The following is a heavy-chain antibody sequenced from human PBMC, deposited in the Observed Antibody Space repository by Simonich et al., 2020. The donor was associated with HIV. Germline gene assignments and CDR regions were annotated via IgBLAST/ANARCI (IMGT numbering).Heavy chain of an antibody. CDR3: AREGSQLEDALDI. J-gene: IGHJ3*02. D-gene: IGHD1-1*01. V-gene: IGHV1-2*02. CDR1: GYTFTDYY. CDR2: IKNNNGGT. Sequence: QVQLVQSGAEVKKPGASVKVSCKASGYTFTDYYIHWVRQAPGQGLEWVGWIKNNNGGTESIEKFQGRVTMTRDTSITTAYMEVTSLKSDDAAVYYCAREGSQLEDALDIWGQGTMVTVSS.